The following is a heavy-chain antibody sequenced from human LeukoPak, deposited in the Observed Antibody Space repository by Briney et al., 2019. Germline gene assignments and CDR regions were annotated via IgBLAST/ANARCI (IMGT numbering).Heavy chain of an antibody. V-gene: IGHV4-39*07. CDR1: GGSISRSDHY. CDR3: ARGEGARDGYNYAGPFYFDY. J-gene: IGHJ4*01. Sequence: SETLSLTCSVSGGSISRSDHYWSWIRQPPGKGLEWIGKINHSGSTNYSPSLKSRVTISIDTSKNQFSLKLNSMTAADTAVYYCARGEGARDGYNYAGPFYFDYWGHGTLVTISS. CDR2: INHSGST. D-gene: IGHD5-24*01.